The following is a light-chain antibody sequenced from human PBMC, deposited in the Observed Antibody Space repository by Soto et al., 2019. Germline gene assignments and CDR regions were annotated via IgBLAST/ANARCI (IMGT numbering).Light chain of an antibody. J-gene: IGKJ5*01. CDR3: QQGDSFPIT. CDR2: AAS. Sequence: DIRMTQSPSSLSASVGDRVTITCRASQSISSWLAWYQQKPGTVPKLLIYAASSLQSGVPSRFSGSGAGTEFTLTITSLQPEDFGTYYCQQGDSFPITFGPGTRLEIK. CDR1: QSISSW. V-gene: IGKV1-12*01.